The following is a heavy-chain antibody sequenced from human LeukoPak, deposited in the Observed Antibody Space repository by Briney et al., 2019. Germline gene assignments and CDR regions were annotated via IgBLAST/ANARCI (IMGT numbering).Heavy chain of an antibody. Sequence: PGGSLRLSCAASGFTFSNYAMSWVRQAPGKGLEWVSAISGSGGSKYYADSVKGRFTISRDNSKNTFYLQMNGLRAEDTAVYYCAKDDDDFWSGHYPFDYWGQGTLVTVSS. V-gene: IGHV3-23*01. CDR3: AKDDDDFWSGHYPFDY. CDR1: GFTFSNYA. D-gene: IGHD3-3*01. CDR2: ISGSGGSK. J-gene: IGHJ4*02.